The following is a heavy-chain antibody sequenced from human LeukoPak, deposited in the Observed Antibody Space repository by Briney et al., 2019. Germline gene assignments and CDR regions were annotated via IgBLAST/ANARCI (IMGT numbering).Heavy chain of an antibody. CDR2: ISAYNGNT. J-gene: IGHJ4*02. Sequence: GASVKVSCKASGYTFTSYGISWVRQAPGQGLEWMGWISAYNGNTNYAQKLQGRVTMTRDMSTSTVYMELSSLRSEDTAVYYCARDPSYDFWSGYGWVYYFDYWGQGTLVTVSS. D-gene: IGHD3-3*01. V-gene: IGHV1-18*01. CDR1: GYTFTSYG. CDR3: ARDPSYDFWSGYGWVYYFDY.